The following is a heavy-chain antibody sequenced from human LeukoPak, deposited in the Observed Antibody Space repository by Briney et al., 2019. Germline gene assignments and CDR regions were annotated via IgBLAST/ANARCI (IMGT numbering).Heavy chain of an antibody. J-gene: IGHJ4*02. D-gene: IGHD3-22*01. Sequence: SETLSLTCAVYGGSFSGYYWSWIRQPPGKGLEWIGEINHSGSTNYNPSLKSRVTISVDTSKNQFSLKLSSVTAADTAVYYCARGRYYDGSGYCNFDYWGQGTLVTVSS. CDR2: INHSGST. CDR1: GGSFSGYY. V-gene: IGHV4-34*01. CDR3: ARGRYYDGSGYCNFDY.